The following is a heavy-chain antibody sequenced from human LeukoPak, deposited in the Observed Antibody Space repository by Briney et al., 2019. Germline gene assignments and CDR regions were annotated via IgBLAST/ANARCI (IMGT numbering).Heavy chain of an antibody. CDR1: GYTFTSYY. V-gene: IGHV1-46*01. J-gene: IGHJ6*03. D-gene: IGHD5-24*01. CDR3: DRDLAEMATITCYYYMDV. CDR2: INPSGGST. Sequence: ASVKVSCKASGYTFTSYYMHWVRQPPGQGLEWMGIINPSGGSTSYAQKVQGRVTMTRDRSTSTVYMELSSLRSEDTALYYCDRDLAEMATITCYYYMDVWGKGTTVTVSS.